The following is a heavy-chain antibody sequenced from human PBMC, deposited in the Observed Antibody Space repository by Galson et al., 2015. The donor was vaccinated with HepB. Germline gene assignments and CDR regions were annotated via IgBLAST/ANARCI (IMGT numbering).Heavy chain of an antibody. D-gene: IGHD3-3*01. CDR2: LIPIFGTT. CDR3: AKSRFLEWVGSSGKEYKYYAMDV. V-gene: IGHV1-69*15. J-gene: IGHJ6*02. CDR1: GGTFSRYYA. Sequence: SGGTFSRYYAIAWVRQAPGQGLEWMGTLIPIFGTTNDAQKFQGRVAMTADESTTTAYMELSSLKSEDTAIYYCAKSRFLEWVGSSGKEYKYYAMDVWGQGTTVTVSS.